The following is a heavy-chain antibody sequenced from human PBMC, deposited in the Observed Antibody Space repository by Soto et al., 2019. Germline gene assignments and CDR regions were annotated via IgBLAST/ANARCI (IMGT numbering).Heavy chain of an antibody. D-gene: IGHD2-21*02. CDR1: GFTVSSNY. V-gene: IGHV3-53*01. CDR2: IYSGGNT. Sequence: EVQLVESGGGLIQPGGSLRLSCAASGFTVSSNYMSWVRQAPGKGLEWVSVIYSGGNTYYADSVKGRFTISRDNSKNTLYSQKNSLRAEETDVYYCARDAGYGGGDCKNDCWGQGTLVNVSS. J-gene: IGHJ4*02. CDR3: ARDAGYGGGDCKNDC.